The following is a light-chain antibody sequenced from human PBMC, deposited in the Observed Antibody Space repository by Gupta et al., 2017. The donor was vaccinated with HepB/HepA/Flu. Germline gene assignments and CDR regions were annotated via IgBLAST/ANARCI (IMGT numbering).Light chain of an antibody. V-gene: IGKV1-5*03. CDR3: QHYNSYPWT. Sequence: DIQLTQSPSTLSASVGDTVTITCRASQRISTWLAWYQQKPGKAPKVLIFKASTLEGGVPSRFSGSGAGTEFTLTISSLQPDDYATYYCQHYNSYPWTFGQGTKVEIK. CDR1: QRISTW. CDR2: KAS. J-gene: IGKJ1*01.